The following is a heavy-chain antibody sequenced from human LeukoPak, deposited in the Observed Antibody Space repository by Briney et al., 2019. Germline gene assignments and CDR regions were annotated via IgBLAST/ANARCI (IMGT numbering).Heavy chain of an antibody. Sequence: SETLSLTCTVSGGSISSYYWSWIRQPPGKGLEWIGYIYYSGSTNYNPSLKSRVTISVDTSKNQFSLKLSSVTAADTAVYYCARSLAYCGGDCYPTWAFDICGQGTMVTVSS. V-gene: IGHV4-59*01. CDR3: ARSLAYCGGDCYPTWAFDI. CDR1: GGSISSYY. D-gene: IGHD2-21*02. J-gene: IGHJ3*02. CDR2: IYYSGST.